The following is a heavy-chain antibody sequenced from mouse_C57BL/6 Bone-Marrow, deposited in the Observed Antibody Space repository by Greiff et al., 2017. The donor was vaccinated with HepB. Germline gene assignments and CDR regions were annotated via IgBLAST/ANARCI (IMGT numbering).Heavy chain of an antibody. CDR2: ISGGGGNT. J-gene: IGHJ4*01. CDR3: ARWVRPYAMDY. V-gene: IGHV5-9*01. CDR1: GFTFSSYT. Sequence: EVKLVESGGGLVKPGGSLKLSCAASGFTFSSYTLSWVRQTPEKRLVWVATISGGGGNTYYPDSVKGRFTISRDKAKNTLYLQMSSVRSEDTALYDCARWVRPYAMDYGGQGTSVTVSS.